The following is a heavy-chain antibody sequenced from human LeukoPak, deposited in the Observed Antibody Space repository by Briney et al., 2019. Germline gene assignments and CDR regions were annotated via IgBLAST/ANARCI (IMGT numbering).Heavy chain of an antibody. D-gene: IGHD2-15*01. J-gene: IGHJ5*02. CDR3: ASSYLQYCSGGSCYQNWFDP. V-gene: IGHV4-31*03. CDR2: IYYSGST. CDR1: GGPISSGGYY. Sequence: PSETLSLTCTVSGGPISSGGYYWSWIRQHPGKGLEWIGYIYYSGSTYYNPSLKSRVTISVDTSKNQFSLKLSSVTAADTAVYYCASSYLQYCSGGSCYQNWFDPWGQGTLVTVSS.